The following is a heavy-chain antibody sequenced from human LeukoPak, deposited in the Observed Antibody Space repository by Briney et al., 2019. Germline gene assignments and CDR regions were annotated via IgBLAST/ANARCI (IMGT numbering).Heavy chain of an antibody. Sequence: GGSRRLSCAASGFTFSSYAMSWVRQAPGKGLEWVSSISASGGSTYYADSVKGRFTISRDSSKNTLYLQMNTLRAEDTADYYCAKGSYYTQNNCYDPWGQGTLVTVSS. V-gene: IGHV3-23*01. CDR2: ISASGGST. CDR3: AKGSYYTQNNCYDP. D-gene: IGHD3-10*01. CDR1: GFTFSSYA. J-gene: IGHJ5*02.